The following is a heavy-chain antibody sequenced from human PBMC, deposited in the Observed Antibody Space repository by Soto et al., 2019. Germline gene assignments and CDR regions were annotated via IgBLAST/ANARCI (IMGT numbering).Heavy chain of an antibody. J-gene: IGHJ4*02. V-gene: IGHV3-7*01. CDR2: INQDGREQ. CDR1: GFTFGSFW. D-gene: IGHD5-12*01. Sequence: PGGSLRLSCAASGFTFGSFWMPWVRQAPGKGLEWVANINQDGREQRYADSVKGRFTISRDNAKTSLYLQMNSLRVEDTAVYFWSRGFGVSGYDFVGTGGQGTLVSVS. CDR3: SRGFGVSGYDFVGT.